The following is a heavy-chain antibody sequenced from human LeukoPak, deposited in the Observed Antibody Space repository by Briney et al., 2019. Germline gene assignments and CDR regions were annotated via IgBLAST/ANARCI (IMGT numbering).Heavy chain of an antibody. V-gene: IGHV4-31*03. Sequence: SETLSLTCTVSGGSISSGGYYWSWIRQHPGKGLEWIGYIYYSGSTYYKPSLKSRVTISVDRSKNQFSLKLSSVTAADTAVYYCARGGGLVGATVDYWGQGTLVTVSS. D-gene: IGHD1-26*01. J-gene: IGHJ4*02. CDR2: IYYSGST. CDR1: GGSISSGGYY. CDR3: ARGGGLVGATVDY.